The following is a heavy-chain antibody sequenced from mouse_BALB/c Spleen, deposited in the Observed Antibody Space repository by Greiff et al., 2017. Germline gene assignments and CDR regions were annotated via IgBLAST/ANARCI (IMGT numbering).Heavy chain of an antibody. V-gene: IGHV1-7*01. CDR1: GYTFTSYW. D-gene: IGHD4-1*01. CDR2: INPSTGYT. Sequence: VQLQESGAELAKPGASVKMSCKASGYTFTSYWMHWVKQRPGQGLEWIGYINPSTGYTEYNQKFKDKATLTADKSSSTAYMQLSSLTSEDSAVYYCARSKLTGTSWFAYWGQGTLVTVSA. J-gene: IGHJ3*01. CDR3: ARSKLTGTSWFAY.